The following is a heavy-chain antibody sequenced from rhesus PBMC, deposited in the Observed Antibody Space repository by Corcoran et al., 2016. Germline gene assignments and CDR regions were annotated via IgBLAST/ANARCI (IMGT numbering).Heavy chain of an antibody. CDR2: IDWDDEK. CDR1: GFSLSTSGMR. CDR3: ARGEGDYFDY. Sequence: QVTLKESGPALVKPTQTLTLTCTFSGFSLSTSGMRVSWIRQPPGKALEWLARIDWDDEKYYSTSLKSRLPIYKDDSKNKVVLTMTNMDPVDTATYYCARGEGDYFDYWGQGVLVTVSS. J-gene: IGHJ4*01. V-gene: IGHV2S2*01.